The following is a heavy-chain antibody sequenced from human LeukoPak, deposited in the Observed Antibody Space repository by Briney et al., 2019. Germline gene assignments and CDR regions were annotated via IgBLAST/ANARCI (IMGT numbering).Heavy chain of an antibody. Sequence: PSETLSLTCTVSGGSICSSSYYWGWIRLPPGKGLEWIGSIYYSGSTYYNPSLKSRVTISVDTSKNQFSLKLSSVTAADTAVYYYARQYYDILTGYYTDYYFDYWGQGTLVTVSS. J-gene: IGHJ4*02. CDR3: ARQYYDILTGYYTDYYFDY. D-gene: IGHD3-9*01. CDR2: IYYSGST. V-gene: IGHV4-39*01. CDR1: GGSICSSSYY.